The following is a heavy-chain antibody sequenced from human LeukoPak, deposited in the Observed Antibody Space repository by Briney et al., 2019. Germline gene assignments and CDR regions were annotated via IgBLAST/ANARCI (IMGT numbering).Heavy chain of an antibody. CDR3: ARGAVAWQRLPRY. CDR2: INHSGST. J-gene: IGHJ4*02. CDR1: GGSFSGYY. D-gene: IGHD6-25*01. Sequence: SSETLSLTCAVYGGSFSGYYWSWIRQPPGKGLEWIGEINHSGSTNYNPSLKSRVTISVDTSKNQFSLKLSSVTAADTAVYYCARGAVAWQRLPRYWGQGTLVTVSS. V-gene: IGHV4-34*01.